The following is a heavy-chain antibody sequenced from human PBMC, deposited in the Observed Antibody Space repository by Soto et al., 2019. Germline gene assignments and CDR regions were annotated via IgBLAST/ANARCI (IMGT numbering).Heavy chain of an antibody. CDR3: ARGSATTPLRHYYYYYGMDV. CDR2: IIPIFGTA. D-gene: IGHD1-26*01. CDR1: GGTFSSYA. V-gene: IGHV1-69*06. Sequence: QVQLVQSGAEVKKPGSSVKVSCKASGGTFSSYAISWVRQAPGQGLEWMGGIIPIFGTANYAQKFQGRVTITADKSTSTAYMELSSMRSEDTAVYYCARGSATTPLRHYYYYYGMDVWGQGTTVTVSS. J-gene: IGHJ6*02.